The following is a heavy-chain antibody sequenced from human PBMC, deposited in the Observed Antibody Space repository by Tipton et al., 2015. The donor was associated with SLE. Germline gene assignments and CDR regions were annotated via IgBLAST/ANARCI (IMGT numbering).Heavy chain of an antibody. CDR2: INWNGGST. V-gene: IGHV3-20*04. CDR3: ARDDSTAYSTFDV. CDR1: GFTFDDYG. Sequence: SLRLSCAASGFTFDDYGMSWVRQDPGKGLEWVSGINWNGGSTGYADSVKGRFTISRDNAKNSLWLQMNSLRVEDTAVYYCARDDSTAYSTFDVWGLGTLVTVSS. J-gene: IGHJ4*01. D-gene: IGHD3-22*01.